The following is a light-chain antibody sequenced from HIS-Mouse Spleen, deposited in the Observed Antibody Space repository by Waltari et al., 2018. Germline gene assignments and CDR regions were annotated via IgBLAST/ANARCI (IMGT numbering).Light chain of an antibody. CDR3: QQYYSTPYT. CDR1: QSVLYSSNNKNY. V-gene: IGKV4-1*01. CDR2: WAS. J-gene: IGKJ2*01. Sequence: DIVMTQSPDSLAVSLGERATINCKSSQSVLYSSNNKNYLAWSQKKPGQPPKLLIYWASTRESGVPDRFSGSGSGTDFTLTISSLQAEDVAVYYCQQYYSTPYTFGQGTKLEIK.